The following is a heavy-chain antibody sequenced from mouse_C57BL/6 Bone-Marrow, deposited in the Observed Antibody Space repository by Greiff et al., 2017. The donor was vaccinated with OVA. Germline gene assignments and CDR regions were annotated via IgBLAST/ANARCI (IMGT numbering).Heavy chain of an antibody. CDR2: ISNLAYSI. V-gene: IGHV5-15*01. CDR3: ARLSHYYGSPWFAY. Sequence: DVKLVESGGGLVQPGGSLKLSCAASGFTFSDYGMAWVRQAPRKGPEWVAFISNLAYSIYYADTVTGRFTISRENAKNTLYLEMSSLRSEDTAMYYCARLSHYYGSPWFAYWGQGTLVTVSA. CDR1: GFTFSDYG. J-gene: IGHJ3*01. D-gene: IGHD1-1*01.